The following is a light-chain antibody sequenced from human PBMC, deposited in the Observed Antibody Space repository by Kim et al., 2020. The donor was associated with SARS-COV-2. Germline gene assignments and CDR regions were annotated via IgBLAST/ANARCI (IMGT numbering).Light chain of an antibody. V-gene: IGLV3-19*01. CDR1: LLRSYS. CDR2: GNN. J-gene: IGLJ1*01. CDR3: NSRDSSGPYV. Sequence: RIRRQGDLLRSYSASCHQQTAGQAPVLVIYGNNNRPSGTPDLFSGSSSGKAAFLTITGDPEEDAADYYCNSRDSSGPYVFGTGTKVTVL.